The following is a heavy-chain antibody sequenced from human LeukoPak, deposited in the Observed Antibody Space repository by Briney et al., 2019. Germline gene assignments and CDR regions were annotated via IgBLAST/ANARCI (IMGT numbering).Heavy chain of an antibody. D-gene: IGHD1-26*01. J-gene: IGHJ4*02. CDR3: VTDANRILGARGTGY. CDR1: GFDFSGAY. Sequence: GGSLRLSCAASGFDFSGAYMNWVRQAPGKGLEWVGLIKNKHEHQATDYAAPVRERFIITRDDSSSTLFLQMNSLKTEDTAVYYCVTDANRILGARGTGYWGQGILVTVSS. V-gene: IGHV3-15*07. CDR2: IKNKHEHQAT.